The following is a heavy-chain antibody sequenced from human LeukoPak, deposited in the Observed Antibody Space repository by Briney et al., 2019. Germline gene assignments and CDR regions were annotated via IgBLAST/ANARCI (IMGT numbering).Heavy chain of an antibody. CDR1: GFTFSSYW. J-gene: IGHJ4*02. D-gene: IGHD4-17*01. CDR3: VRDAENDYGDYRFDY. V-gene: IGHV3-74*01. Sequence: GGSLRLSCAASGFTFSSYWMHWVRQAPGKGLVWVSRISSDGSSTSYADSVKGRFTISRDNAKNTLYLQMNSLRAEDTAVYYCVRDAENDYGDYRFDYWGQGTLVTVSS. CDR2: ISSDGSST.